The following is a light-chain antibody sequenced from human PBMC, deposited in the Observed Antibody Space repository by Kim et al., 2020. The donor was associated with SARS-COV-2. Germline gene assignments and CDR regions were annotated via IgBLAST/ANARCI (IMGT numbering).Light chain of an antibody. J-gene: IGLJ3*02. V-gene: IGLV6-57*03. CDR3: QSYDSSNWV. CDR2: EDN. CDR1: SGSIASNY. Sequence: GKTLTISCTRSSGSIASNYVQWYQQRPGSAPTTVIYEDNQRPSGVPDRFSGSIDSSSNSASLTISGLKTEDEADYCCQSYDSSNWVFGGGTQLTVL.